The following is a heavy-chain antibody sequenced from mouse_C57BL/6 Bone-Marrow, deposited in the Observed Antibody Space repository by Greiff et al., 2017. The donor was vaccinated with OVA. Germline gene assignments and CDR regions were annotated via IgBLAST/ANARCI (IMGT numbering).Heavy chain of an antibody. CDR3: TTGNYEFYWYFDV. Sequence: DVHLVESGAELVRPGASVKLSCTASGFNIKDDYMHWVKQRPEQGLEWIGWIDPENGDTEYASKFQGKATITADTSSNTAYLQLSSLTSEDTAVYYCTTGNYEFYWYFDVWGTGTTVTVSS. V-gene: IGHV14-4*01. J-gene: IGHJ1*03. D-gene: IGHD2-1*01. CDR2: IDPENGDT. CDR1: GFNIKDDY.